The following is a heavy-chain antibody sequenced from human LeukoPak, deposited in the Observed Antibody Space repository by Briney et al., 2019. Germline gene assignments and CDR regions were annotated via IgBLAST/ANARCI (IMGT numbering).Heavy chain of an antibody. CDR1: GYTFTGYY. V-gene: IGHV1-2*02. J-gene: IGHJ4*02. CDR3: AKGDSSSVPQKGPDY. Sequence: ASVKVSCKASGYTFTGYYMHWVRQAPGQGLEWMGWINPNSGGTNYAQKFQDRVTMTRDTSISTAYMELSRLRSDDTAVYYCAKGDSSSVPQKGPDYWGQGTLVTVSS. CDR2: INPNSGGT. D-gene: IGHD6-13*01.